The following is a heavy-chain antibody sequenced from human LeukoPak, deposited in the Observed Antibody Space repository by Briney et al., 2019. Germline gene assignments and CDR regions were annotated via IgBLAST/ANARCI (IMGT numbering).Heavy chain of an antibody. Sequence: SETLSLTCTVSGGSISSYYWSWIRQPPGKGLEWIGYIYYSGSTNDNPSLKSRVTISVDTSKNQFSLKLSSVTAADTAVYYCATTSLRGGVTMFPFDIWGQGTMVTVSS. CDR2: IYYSGST. V-gene: IGHV4-59*01. J-gene: IGHJ3*02. CDR3: ATTSLRGGVTMFPFDI. D-gene: IGHD3-10*02. CDR1: GGSISSYY.